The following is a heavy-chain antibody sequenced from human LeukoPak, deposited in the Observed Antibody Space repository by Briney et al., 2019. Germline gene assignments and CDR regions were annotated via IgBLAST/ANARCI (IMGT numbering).Heavy chain of an antibody. V-gene: IGHV3-30*02. Sequence: GGSLRLSCAASGFTFSNYGMHWVRQAPGKGLEWVASIRYDGFNKYYADSLKGRFTISRDNSKYTLYLQMNSLRAEDTAVYYCAKKTIVGATVDAFDIWGQGTMVIVSS. CDR3: AKKTIVGATVDAFDI. J-gene: IGHJ3*02. CDR1: GFTFSNYG. CDR2: IRYDGFNK. D-gene: IGHD1-26*01.